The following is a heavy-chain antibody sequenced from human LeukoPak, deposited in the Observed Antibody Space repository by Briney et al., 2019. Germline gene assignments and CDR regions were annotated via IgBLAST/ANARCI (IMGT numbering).Heavy chain of an antibody. Sequence: GGSLRLSCAASGFTFSSYWMHWVRQAPGKGLVWVSRINTDGSSTGYADSVKGRFTISRDDAKSTLYLQMNSMRAEDTAVYYCARAPGSISIYWGQGTLVTVSS. CDR3: ARAPGSISIY. D-gene: IGHD3-10*01. J-gene: IGHJ4*02. CDR2: INTDGSST. V-gene: IGHV3-74*01. CDR1: GFTFSSYW.